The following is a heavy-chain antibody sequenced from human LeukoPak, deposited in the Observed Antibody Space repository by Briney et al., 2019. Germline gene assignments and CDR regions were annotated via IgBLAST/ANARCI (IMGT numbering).Heavy chain of an antibody. CDR3: ARTYNTYYFDY. J-gene: IGHJ4*02. CDR1: GSSMSSSSYY. V-gene: IGHV4-39*01. CDR2: IYYSGST. D-gene: IGHD1-14*01. Sequence: SETLSLTCTVSGSSMSSSSYYWGWIRQPPGKGLEWIGSIYYSGSTYYNPSLKSRVTISVDTSRNQFSLKLSSVTAADTAVYYCARTYNTYYFDYWGQGTLVTVSS.